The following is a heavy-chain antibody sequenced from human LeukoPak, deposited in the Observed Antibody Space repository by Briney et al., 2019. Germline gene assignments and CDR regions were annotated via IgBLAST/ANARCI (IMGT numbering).Heavy chain of an antibody. V-gene: IGHV3-74*01. D-gene: IGHD3-10*01. CDR1: GFTISGYW. CDR2: ISGDGSIT. Sequence: GGSLRLSCAASGFTISGYWMHWVRQAPGKGLVWVSHISGDGSITAYADSVKGRFTISRDNAKNTLYLQMNSLRAEDTAVYYCARGRAGNYYNHNDYWGQGTLVTVSS. CDR3: ARGRAGNYYNHNDY. J-gene: IGHJ4*01.